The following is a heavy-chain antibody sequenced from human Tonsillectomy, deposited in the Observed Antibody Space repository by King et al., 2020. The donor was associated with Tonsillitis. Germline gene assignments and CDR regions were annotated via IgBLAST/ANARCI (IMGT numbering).Heavy chain of an antibody. J-gene: IGHJ4*02. V-gene: IGHV3-33*08. CDR1: GFTFSNYG. CDR3: ARDQGAGLDH. CDR2: VWYDVTIK. D-gene: IGHD6-19*01. Sequence: VQLVESGGGVVQPGRSLRLSCVASGFTFSNYGIHWVRQAPGKGLEWGTVVWYDVTIKYYADSVQGRFTISRDNSKNTVYLQMNSLRAEDTAVYYCARDQGAGLDHWGQGSPVTVSS.